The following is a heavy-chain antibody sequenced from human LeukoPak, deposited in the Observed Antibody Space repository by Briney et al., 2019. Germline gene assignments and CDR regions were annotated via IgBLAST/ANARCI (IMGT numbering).Heavy chain of an antibody. CDR2: MYLSGTT. CDR3: AGLVGRYSSGLYYYYFDY. V-gene: IGHV4-4*02. J-gene: IGHJ4*02. Sequence: PSGTLSLTCTVSGDSINSLDLWSWVRQPPGKGLEWIGEMYLSGTTHSNPSVKSRVTISIDKSKNQFFLNLSSVSAADTAVYYCAGLVGRYSSGLYYYYFDYWGQGTLVTVSS. D-gene: IGHD3-22*01. CDR1: GDSINSLDL.